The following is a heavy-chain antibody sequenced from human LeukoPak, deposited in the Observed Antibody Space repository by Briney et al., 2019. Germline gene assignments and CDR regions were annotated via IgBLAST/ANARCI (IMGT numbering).Heavy chain of an antibody. D-gene: IGHD3-10*01. CDR3: VRDRELNY. CDR1: GGSISIYY. CDR2: IYNSGST. J-gene: IGHJ4*02. V-gene: IGHV4-59*01. Sequence: PAETLSLTCTVSGGSISIYYWSWIRQPPGKGLEWIGYIYNSGSTNYNPSFKSRVAISEDTPKNQFSLKLSSVTAADTAVYYCVRDRELNYWGQGILVIVSS.